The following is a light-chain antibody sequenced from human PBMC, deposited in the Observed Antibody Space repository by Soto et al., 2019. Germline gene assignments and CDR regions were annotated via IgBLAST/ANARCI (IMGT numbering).Light chain of an antibody. J-gene: IGLJ1*01. CDR3: SSYTSSRPYV. CDR1: SSDVGGYNY. Sequence: QSVLTQPASVSGSPGQSITISCTGTSSDVGGYNYVSWYQQLPGKAPKLMIYDVTNRPSGVSSRFSGSKSGNTASLTISGLQAEDEADYYCSSYTSSRPYVFGTGTKVTVL. CDR2: DVT. V-gene: IGLV2-14*03.